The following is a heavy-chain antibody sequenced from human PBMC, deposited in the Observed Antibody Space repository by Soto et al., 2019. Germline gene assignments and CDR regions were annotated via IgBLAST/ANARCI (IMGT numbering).Heavy chain of an antibody. D-gene: IGHD3-22*01. CDR3: ARRHYYESSRGGMDV. V-gene: IGHV1-46*01. CDR1: GYTFTSYY. CDR2: INPSGGST. J-gene: IGHJ6*02. Sequence: ASVKVSCKAFGYTFTSYYIHWVRQAPGQGREWVGIINPSGGSTTYEQQFQGRVTMTRDTSTSTVYMELSSLRFEDTAIYYCARRHYYESSRGGMDVWGQGTTVTVSS.